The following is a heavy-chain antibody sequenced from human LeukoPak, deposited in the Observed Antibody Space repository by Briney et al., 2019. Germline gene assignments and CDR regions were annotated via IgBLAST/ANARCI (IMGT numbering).Heavy chain of an antibody. CDR3: ARRLTQYDCFDP. D-gene: IGHD2-2*01. J-gene: IGHJ5*02. Sequence: QTLSLTCAISGDIVSSNSVTWNWIRQSPSRGLEWLGRTYYRSTWYNDYAVSVRGRITVNPDTSKNQFSLHLNSVTPEDTAVYYCARRLTQYDCFDPWGQGILVTVSS. CDR2: TYYRSTWYN. CDR1: GDIVSSNSVT. V-gene: IGHV6-1*01.